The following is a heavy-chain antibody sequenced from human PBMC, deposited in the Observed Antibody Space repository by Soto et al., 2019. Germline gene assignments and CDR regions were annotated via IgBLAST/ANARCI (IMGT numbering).Heavy chain of an antibody. D-gene: IGHD3-16*01. V-gene: IGHV3-30-3*01. CDR1: GFTFRDYA. J-gene: IGHJ5*02. CDR3: ARTPAAMITDRYNWFDA. CDR2: ISSSGDRQ. Sequence: GGSLRLSCVAAGFTFRDYAMHWVRRIPGMGLEWVAVISSSGDRQQYAESVKGRFTISRDNSQNTLYLQVSSLTSDDSAVFHCARTPAAMITDRYNWFDAWGPGTQVTVSS.